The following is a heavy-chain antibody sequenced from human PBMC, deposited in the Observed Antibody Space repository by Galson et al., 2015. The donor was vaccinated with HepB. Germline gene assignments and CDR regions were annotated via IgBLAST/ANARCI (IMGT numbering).Heavy chain of an antibody. J-gene: IGHJ4*02. CDR1: GGTFSSYA. CDR2: IIPIFGTA. Sequence: SVKVSCKASGGTFSSYAISWVRQAPGQGLEWMGGIIPIFGTANYAQKFQGRVTITADESTSTAYMELSSLRSEDTAVYYCASSGRYYDILTGPLVFDYWGQGTLVTVSS. V-gene: IGHV1-69*13. D-gene: IGHD3-9*01. CDR3: ASSGRYYDILTGPLVFDY.